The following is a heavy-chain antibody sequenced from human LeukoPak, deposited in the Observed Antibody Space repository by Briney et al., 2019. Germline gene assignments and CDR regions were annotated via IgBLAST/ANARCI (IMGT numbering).Heavy chain of an antibody. Sequence: GGPLTLSCAASGFTFSIYEMNWLRQARGGGLEWVSYISSSSSNIYSADSVKSRFTISRDNAKNSLYLPMKCMTAEDTAVYDCARAPTVVNAIVFDCWGQGTLVT. CDR3: ARAPTVVNAIVFDC. J-gene: IGHJ4*02. V-gene: IGHV3-48*03. CDR2: ISSSSSNI. D-gene: IGHD2-8*02. CDR1: GFTFSIYE.